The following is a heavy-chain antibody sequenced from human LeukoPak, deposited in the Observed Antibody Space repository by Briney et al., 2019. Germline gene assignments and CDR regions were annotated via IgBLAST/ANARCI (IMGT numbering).Heavy chain of an antibody. CDR3: ATRGDYSDTSGNSYDALDI. V-gene: IGHV4-34*01. CDR2: VGHSGSA. D-gene: IGHD3-22*01. CDR1: GGSFSAFF. Sequence: SETLSLTCAVSGGSFSAFFWRWIRQPPGKGLEWTGDVGHSGSADYNPSLKSRVTVSADPSKTQFSLKLTSVTAADTAVYYCATRGDYSDTSGNSYDALDIWGQGTMVTVSS. J-gene: IGHJ3*02.